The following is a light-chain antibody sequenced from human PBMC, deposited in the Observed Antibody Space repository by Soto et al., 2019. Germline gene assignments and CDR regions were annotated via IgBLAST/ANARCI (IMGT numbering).Light chain of an antibody. Sequence: QSALTQPASVSGSPGQSINISCTGTSSDVGGYNYVSWYQHHPGKAPKLIIYDVSNRPSGVSNPFSGSKSGNTASLTISVLQPEDEADYYCSSYTTSNTRQIVFGTGTKLTVL. CDR2: DVS. V-gene: IGLV2-14*03. CDR1: SSDVGGYNY. CDR3: SSYTTSNTRQIV. J-gene: IGLJ1*01.